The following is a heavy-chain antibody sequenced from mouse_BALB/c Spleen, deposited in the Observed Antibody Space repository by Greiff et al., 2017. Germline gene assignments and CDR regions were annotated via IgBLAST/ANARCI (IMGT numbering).Heavy chain of an antibody. Sequence: QVHVKQSGPGLVAPSQSLSITCTVSGFSLTSYGVHWVRQPPGKGLEWLGVIWAGGSTNYNSALMSRLSISKDNSKSQVFLKMNSLQTDDTAMYYCARDLDWEGAWFAYWGQGTLVTVSA. J-gene: IGHJ3*01. CDR1: GFSLTSYG. CDR3: ARDLDWEGAWFAY. CDR2: IWAGGST. D-gene: IGHD4-1*01. V-gene: IGHV2-9*02.